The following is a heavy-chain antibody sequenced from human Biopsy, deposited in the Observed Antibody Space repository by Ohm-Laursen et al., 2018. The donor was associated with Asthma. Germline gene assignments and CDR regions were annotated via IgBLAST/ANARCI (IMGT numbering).Heavy chain of an antibody. CDR3: ARKAGPGISSSCYSLDF. Sequence: SVKVSCKSLGGTFNTYVIGWVRQAPGQGLEWMGGINSVFGTTTYPQKFQDRVTITADDSTSTVYMELSSLRSEDTAVYYCARKAGPGISSSCYSLDFWGQGTLVTVSS. D-gene: IGHD2-15*01. V-gene: IGHV1-69*13. CDR1: GGTFNTYV. CDR2: INSVFGTT. J-gene: IGHJ4*02.